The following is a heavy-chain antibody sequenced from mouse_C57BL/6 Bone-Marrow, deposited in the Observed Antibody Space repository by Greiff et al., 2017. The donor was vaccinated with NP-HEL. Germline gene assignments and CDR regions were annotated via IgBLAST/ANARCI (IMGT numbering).Heavy chain of an antibody. CDR3: ARFYGWFAY. D-gene: IGHD1-1*02. Sequence: VQLQQPGAELVRPGTSVKLSCKASGYTFTSYWMHWVKQRPGQGLEWIGVIDPSDSYTNYNQKFKGKATLTVDTSSSTAYMQLSSLTSEDSAVYYCARFYGWFAYWGQGTLVTVSA. V-gene: IGHV1-59*01. CDR1: GYTFTSYW. CDR2: IDPSDSYT. J-gene: IGHJ3*01.